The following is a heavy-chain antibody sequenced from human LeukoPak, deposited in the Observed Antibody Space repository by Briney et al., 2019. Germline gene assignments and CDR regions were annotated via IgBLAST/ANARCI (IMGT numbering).Heavy chain of an antibody. V-gene: IGHV5-51*01. Sequence: GESLKISCKRSGSSFTSYWIGWVRQMPGKGLEWLGIIYPGDSDTRYSPSFQGHVTISADKSISTAYLQWSSLKASDTAMYYCARRLTWNDGRWFDPWGQGTLVTVFS. J-gene: IGHJ5*02. CDR2: IYPGDSDT. D-gene: IGHD1-1*01. CDR3: ARRLTWNDGRWFDP. CDR1: GSSFTSYW.